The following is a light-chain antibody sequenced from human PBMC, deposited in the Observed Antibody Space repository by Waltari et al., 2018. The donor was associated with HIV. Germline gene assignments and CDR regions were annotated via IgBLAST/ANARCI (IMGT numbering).Light chain of an antibody. J-gene: IGLJ2*01. Sequence: QSVLTQPPSASETPGQRVTISCSGSTSNIGSNTVNWYQQFPGMAPKVLIYNNNQRPSGVPDRFSGSKSGTSASLAISGLQSEDEADYYCAVWDDSLNGPVFGGGTKLNVL. V-gene: IGLV1-44*01. CDR2: NNN. CDR1: TSNIGSNT. CDR3: AVWDDSLNGPV.